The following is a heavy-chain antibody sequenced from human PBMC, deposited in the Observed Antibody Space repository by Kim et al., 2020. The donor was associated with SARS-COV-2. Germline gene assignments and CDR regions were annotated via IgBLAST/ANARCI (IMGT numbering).Heavy chain of an antibody. J-gene: IGHJ6*02. CDR1: GFTFSNYS. D-gene: IGHD6-13*01. CDR3: ARVDTGSSWTGPYYYFGMDG. Sequence: GGSLRLSCAASGFTFSNYSMNWVRQAPGKGLEWVSSSSSGSRNINYANSVKGRFTISRDNAKNSLYLQMNGLRAEDTAVYYCARVDTGSSWTGPYYYFGMDGWGQWTTVTVSS. CDR2: SSSGSRNI. V-gene: IGHV3-21*01.